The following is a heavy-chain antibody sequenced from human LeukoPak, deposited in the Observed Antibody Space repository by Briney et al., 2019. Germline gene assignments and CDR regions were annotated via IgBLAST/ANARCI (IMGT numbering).Heavy chain of an antibody. D-gene: IGHD5-12*01. V-gene: IGHV4-61*02. CDR1: GGSISRGSYY. CDR3: ARGDIASVFDY. J-gene: IGHJ4*02. Sequence: SETLSLTCTVSGGSISRGSYYWSWVRQPAGNGLEWIGRIYTSGSTNYNPSLKSRVTISVDTSKNQFSLKLSSVTAADTAVYYCARGDIASVFDYWGQGTLVTASS. CDR2: IYTSGST.